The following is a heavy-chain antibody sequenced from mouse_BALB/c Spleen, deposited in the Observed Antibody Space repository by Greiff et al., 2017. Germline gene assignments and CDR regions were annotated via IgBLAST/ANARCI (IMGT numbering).Heavy chain of an antibody. CDR2: IRNKANGYTT. Sequence: DVMLVESGGGLVQPGGSLRLSCATSGFTFTDYYMSWVRQPPGKALEWLGFIRNKANGYTTEYSASVKGRFTISRDNSQSILYLQMNTLRAEDSATYYCARDNTTVPFAYWGQGTLVTVSA. CDR1: GFTFTDYY. CDR3: ARDNTTVPFAY. D-gene: IGHD1-1*01. V-gene: IGHV7-3*02. J-gene: IGHJ3*01.